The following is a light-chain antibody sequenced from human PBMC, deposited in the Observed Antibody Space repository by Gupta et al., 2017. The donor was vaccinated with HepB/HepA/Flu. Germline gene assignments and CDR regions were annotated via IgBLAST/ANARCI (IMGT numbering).Light chain of an antibody. Sequence: EIVMTQSPATLSVSPGERATLSCRASQSVSDNLAWYQQKPGQAPRLLIYGASTRATDIPARFSDSGSGTEFTLTISSLQSEDFAVYYCQQDNNWPSSFGQGTKLEI. CDR1: QSVSDN. V-gene: IGKV3-15*01. CDR2: GAS. J-gene: IGKJ2*04. CDR3: QQDNNWPSS.